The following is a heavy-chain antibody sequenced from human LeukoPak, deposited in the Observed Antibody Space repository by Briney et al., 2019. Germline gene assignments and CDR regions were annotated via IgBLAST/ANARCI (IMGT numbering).Heavy chain of an antibody. CDR3: AKDQLVGYYDSSGYFDY. D-gene: IGHD3-22*01. Sequence: PGGSLRLSCAASGFTFSSYGMHWVRQAPGKGLEWVAVISYDGSNKYYADSVKGRFTISRDNSKNTLYLQMNSLRAEDTAVYYCAKDQLVGYYDSSGYFDYWGQGTLVTVSS. CDR2: ISYDGSNK. J-gene: IGHJ4*02. V-gene: IGHV3-30*18. CDR1: GFTFSSYG.